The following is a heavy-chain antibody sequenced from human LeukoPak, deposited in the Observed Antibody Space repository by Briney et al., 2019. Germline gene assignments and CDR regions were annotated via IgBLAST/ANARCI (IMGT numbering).Heavy chain of an antibody. CDR2: ISSSGSTI. J-gene: IGHJ4*02. V-gene: IGHV3-11*01. Sequence: GGSLRLSCAASGFTFSDYYMSWIRQAPGKGLEWVSYISSSGSTIYYADSVKGRFTISRDNSKNTLYLQMNSLRAEDTAVYYCAKEILTQGWYYFDYWGQGTLVTVSS. D-gene: IGHD6-19*01. CDR1: GFTFSDYY. CDR3: AKEILTQGWYYFDY.